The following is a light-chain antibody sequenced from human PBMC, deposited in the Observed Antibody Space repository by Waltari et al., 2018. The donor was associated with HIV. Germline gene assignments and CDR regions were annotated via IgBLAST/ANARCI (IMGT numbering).Light chain of an antibody. Sequence: QSALTQPASVSGSAGQSITLSCTGGSSDIGAYHYVSWFQQHSGKAPKLIIYDVSKRPSGVSDRFSGSKSGNTAYLTISGLQTEDEADYHCCSYAGSSTGVFGTGTKVTVL. V-gene: IGLV2-23*02. CDR1: SSDIGAYHY. J-gene: IGLJ1*01. CDR2: DVS. CDR3: CSYAGSSTGV.